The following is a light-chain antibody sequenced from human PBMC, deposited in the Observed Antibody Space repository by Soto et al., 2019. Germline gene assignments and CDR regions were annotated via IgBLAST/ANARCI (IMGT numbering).Light chain of an antibody. CDR2: GAS. CDR1: QSVRSDY. Sequence: EIVLTQSPGTLSLSPGERATLSCRASQSVRSDYVDWYQQKPGQAPRLLIHGASNRATGIPDRISGSGSGTDFTLTISRLEPEDFAVYYCQLYGSSLRTFGQGTKLEIK. V-gene: IGKV3-20*01. J-gene: IGKJ2*01. CDR3: QLYGSSLRT.